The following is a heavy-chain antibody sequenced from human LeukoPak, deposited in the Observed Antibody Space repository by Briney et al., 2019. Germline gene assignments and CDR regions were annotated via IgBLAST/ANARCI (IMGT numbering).Heavy chain of an antibody. D-gene: IGHD1-1*01. V-gene: IGHV1-2*02. CDR2: INPNSGGT. CDR1: GYTFTDYY. J-gene: IGHJ4*02. Sequence: ASVKVSCKASGYTFTDYYIHWVRQAPGQGLEWMGWINPNSGGTNYAQKFQGRVTMTRDTSITTAYMEVSSLRSDDTAVYYRAGSTSWYNKAFDYWGQGTLVTVSS. CDR3: AGSTSWYNKAFDY.